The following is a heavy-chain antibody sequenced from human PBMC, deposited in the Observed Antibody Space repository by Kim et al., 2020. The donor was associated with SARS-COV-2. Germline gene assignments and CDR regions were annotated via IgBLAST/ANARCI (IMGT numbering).Heavy chain of an antibody. CDR3: ARAQIVVVPAAPPDY. Sequence: DSVKGRLTISRDNAKNSLYLQMNSLRAEDTAVYYCARAQIVVVPAAPPDYWGQGTLVTVSS. D-gene: IGHD2-2*01. V-gene: IGHV3-21*01. J-gene: IGHJ4*02.